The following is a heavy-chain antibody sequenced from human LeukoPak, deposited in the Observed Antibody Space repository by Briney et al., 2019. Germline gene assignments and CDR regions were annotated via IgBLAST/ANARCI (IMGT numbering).Heavy chain of an antibody. CDR2: ISTYEGDT. J-gene: IGHJ5*01. Sequence: ASVKVSCKASSRISWVRQAPGQGLEWMAWISTYEGDTYYAQKFQGRATVTTDRSTSTAYMELRTLRSDDTAVYYCARDLWNFDDSDGYNKDFDSWGQGTLITVSS. V-gene: IGHV1-18*01. CDR3: ARDLWNFDDSDGYNKDFDS. D-gene: IGHD3-9*01. CDR1: SR.